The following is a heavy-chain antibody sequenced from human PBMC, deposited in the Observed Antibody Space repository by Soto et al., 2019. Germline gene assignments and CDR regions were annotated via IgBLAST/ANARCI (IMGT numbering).Heavy chain of an antibody. CDR3: VRTVGSSWFFDL. V-gene: IGHV4-39*01. CDR1: GASITSGDYY. D-gene: IGHD3-10*01. Sequence: QLRQSGPGLVKPPETLSLTCSVSGASITSGDYYWGWIRQPPGKGLEWIGCIFSDGSPYYNPSLQSRVTFSIDTSRNEFSLKLNSATAADTAVYYCVRTVGSSWFFDLWGRGTLITVSS. J-gene: IGHJ2*01. CDR2: IFSDGSP.